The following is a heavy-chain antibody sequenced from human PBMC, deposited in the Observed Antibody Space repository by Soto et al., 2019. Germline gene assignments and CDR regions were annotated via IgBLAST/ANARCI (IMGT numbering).Heavy chain of an antibody. Sequence: QVQLQESGPGLVKASETLTLTCAVSGGSISSNWWSWVRQPPGKGLEWIGEISHRGSTNYNPSLKSRVALSVDKSNNHFSLRLSSVTAADTAVYYCARNGGFYMEVWGKGTTVTVSS. CDR1: GGSISSNW. J-gene: IGHJ6*03. CDR2: ISHRGST. V-gene: IGHV4-4*02. CDR3: ARNGGFYMEV. D-gene: IGHD3-16*01.